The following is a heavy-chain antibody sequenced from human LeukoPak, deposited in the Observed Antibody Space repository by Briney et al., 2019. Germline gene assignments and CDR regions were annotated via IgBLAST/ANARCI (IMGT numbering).Heavy chain of an antibody. J-gene: IGHJ3*02. V-gene: IGHV3-30*02. D-gene: IGHD2/OR15-2a*01. CDR1: GFTFSNYG. CDR2: IRSDGTIT. CDR3: TTVVMERTDAFDI. Sequence: LPGGSLRLSCAASGFTFSNYGMDWVRQAPGKGLEWVAFIRSDGTITYYADSVRGRFTISRDNSKNTLYLQMNSLKTEDTAVYYCTTVVMERTDAFDIWGQGTMVTVSS.